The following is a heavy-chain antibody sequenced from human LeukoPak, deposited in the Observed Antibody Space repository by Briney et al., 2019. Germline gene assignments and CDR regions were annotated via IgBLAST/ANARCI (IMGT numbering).Heavy chain of an antibody. Sequence: RSETLSLTCAVYGGSFSGYYWSWVRQPPGKGLEWIGEINHSGTTNCNLSLKSRPTISVDTAKNQFSLNLSSLTAADTAVYYCASNGPLLSDTSRYYFDSWGQGTLVTVSS. CDR2: INHSGTT. V-gene: IGHV4-34*01. D-gene: IGHD5-18*01. J-gene: IGHJ4*02. CDR1: GGSFSGYY. CDR3: ASNGPLLSDTSRYYFDS.